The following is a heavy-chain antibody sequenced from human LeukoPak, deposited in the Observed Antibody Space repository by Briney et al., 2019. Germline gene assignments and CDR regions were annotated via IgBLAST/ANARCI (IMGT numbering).Heavy chain of an antibody. Sequence: GGSLILSCAASGFTFSSYAMHWVRQAPGKGLEWVAVISYDGSNKYYADSVKGRFTISRDNSKNTLYLQMNSLRAEDTAVYYCARSQSGDGYNYDYWGQGTLVTVSS. CDR2: ISYDGSNK. CDR1: GFTFSSYA. CDR3: ARSQSGDGYNYDY. V-gene: IGHV3-30-3*01. J-gene: IGHJ4*02. D-gene: IGHD5-24*01.